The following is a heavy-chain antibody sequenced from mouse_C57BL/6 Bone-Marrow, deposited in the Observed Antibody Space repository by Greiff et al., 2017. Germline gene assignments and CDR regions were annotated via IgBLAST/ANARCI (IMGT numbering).Heavy chain of an antibody. CDR2: IDPEDGAT. J-gene: IGHJ3*01. CDR3: ARALRSWFAY. V-gene: IGHV14-2*01. D-gene: IGHD1-1*01. Sequence: VHVKQSGAELVKPGASVKLSCTASGFNIKDYYMHWVKQRPEQGLEWIGRIDPEDGATKYAPKFQGKATITADQSSNTAYLPLNSLTSEDTAVYYCARALRSWFAYWGQGTLVTVSA. CDR1: GFNIKDYY.